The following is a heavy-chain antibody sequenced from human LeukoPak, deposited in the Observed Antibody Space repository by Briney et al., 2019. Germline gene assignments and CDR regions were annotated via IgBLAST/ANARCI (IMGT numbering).Heavy chain of an antibody. D-gene: IGHD2-15*01. CDR2: INEDGSQK. CDR3: AKDYRYCSGGSCYSAGSFQH. J-gene: IGHJ1*01. Sequence: PGGSLRLSCAAYGFTFNTYWMNWVRQAPGKGLEWVANINEDGSQKYYMDSVKGRFTISRDNAKNSLYLQMNSLRAEDTAVYYCAKDYRYCSGGSCYSAGSFQHWGQGTLVTVSS. CDR1: GFTFNTYW. V-gene: IGHV3-7*01.